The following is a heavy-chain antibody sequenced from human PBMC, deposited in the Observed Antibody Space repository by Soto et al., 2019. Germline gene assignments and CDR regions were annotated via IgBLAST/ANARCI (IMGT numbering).Heavy chain of an antibody. D-gene: IGHD5-18*01. V-gene: IGHV3-73*02. CDR3: TRRRDWTAMDPLDY. Sequence: EVQLVESGRGLVQPGGSLKLSCAASGFTFSDSAMHWVRQASGKGPAWVGRIRSKVNTYATAYAASVKGRFTISRDDSMTTAYLQMNSLKPEDTAVYYCTRRRDWTAMDPLDYWGQGTLVTVSS. J-gene: IGHJ4*02. CDR1: GFTFSDSA. CDR2: IRSKVNTYAT.